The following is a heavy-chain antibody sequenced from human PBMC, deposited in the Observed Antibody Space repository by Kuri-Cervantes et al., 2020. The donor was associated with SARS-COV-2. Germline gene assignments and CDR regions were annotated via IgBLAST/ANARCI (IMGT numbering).Heavy chain of an antibody. CDR1: GFTFGDYA. CDR2: IRSKAYGGTT. Sequence: GESLKISCTASGFTFGDYAMSWFRQAPGKGLEWVGFIRSKAYGGTTEYAASVKGRFTISRDDSKSIAYLQMNSLKTEDTAVYYCTRVNMVRGVIINWFDPWGQGTLVTVSS. V-gene: IGHV3-49*03. D-gene: IGHD3-10*01. CDR3: TRVNMVRGVIINWFDP. J-gene: IGHJ5*02.